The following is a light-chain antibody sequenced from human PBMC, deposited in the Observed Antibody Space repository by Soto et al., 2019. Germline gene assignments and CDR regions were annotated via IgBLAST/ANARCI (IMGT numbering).Light chain of an antibody. CDR2: GNR. J-gene: IGLJ3*02. CDR1: NSNLGAGYD. Sequence: QPVLTQPPSVSGAPGQRVTISCTGNNSNLGAGYDVHWYQQLPGAAPKLVIFGNRNRPSGVPERFSGSKSGTSASLAITGLQAEDEAHYYCQAYDYSLTAFVFGGGTKLTVL. CDR3: QAYDYSLTAFV. V-gene: IGLV1-40*01.